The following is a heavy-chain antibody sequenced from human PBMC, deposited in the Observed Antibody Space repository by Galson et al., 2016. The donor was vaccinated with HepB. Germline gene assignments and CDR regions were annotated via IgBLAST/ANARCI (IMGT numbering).Heavy chain of an antibody. Sequence: LRLSCAASGFSFSTYNMNWVRQAPGKGLEWVSYISRSSGTIHYADSVKGRFTISRDNAKNSLYLQMDSLRAEDTAVYYCARDGTWNWVFDCWGQGTLVTVSS. CDR3: ARDGTWNWVFDC. CDR1: GFSFSTYN. J-gene: IGHJ4*01. V-gene: IGHV3-48*01. D-gene: IGHD1-7*01. CDR2: ISRSSGTI.